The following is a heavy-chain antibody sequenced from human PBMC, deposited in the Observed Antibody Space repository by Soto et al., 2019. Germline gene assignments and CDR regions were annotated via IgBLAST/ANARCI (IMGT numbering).Heavy chain of an antibody. CDR3: ARDRTTVRDAFDI. CDR2: ISSSSSTI. V-gene: IGHV3-48*02. CDR1: GFTFSSYS. Sequence: EVQLVESGGGLVQPGGSLRLSCAASGFTFSSYSMNGVRQSPGQGLEWVSYISSSSSTIYYADSVKGRFTNSRDNAKNSLYLQMNSLRDEDTAVYYCARDRTTVRDAFDIWGQGTMVTVSS. J-gene: IGHJ3*02. D-gene: IGHD4-17*01.